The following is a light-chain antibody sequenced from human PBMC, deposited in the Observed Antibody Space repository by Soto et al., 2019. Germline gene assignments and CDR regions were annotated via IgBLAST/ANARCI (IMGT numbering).Light chain of an antibody. J-gene: IGKJ1*01. CDR2: GTS. V-gene: IGKV3-20*01. CDR1: QSVTSNY. CDR3: HQYGRSPRGT. Sequence: EIGLTQSPGTLSLSPGGRATLSCRASQSVTSNYLAWYQQKPGQAPRLLMYGTSSRATGIPDRFSGSGSGTDFTLTISSLEPEDFAVYYCHQYGRSPRGTFGQGTKVDIK.